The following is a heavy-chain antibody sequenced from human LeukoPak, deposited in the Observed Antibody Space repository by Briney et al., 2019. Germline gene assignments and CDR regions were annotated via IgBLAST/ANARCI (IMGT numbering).Heavy chain of an antibody. D-gene: IGHD2-15*01. V-gene: IGHV3-23*01. CDR3: AKAPNSGGNCYDASDV. J-gene: IGHJ3*01. Sequence: GGSLRLSCAASGFTFSSYAMSWVRQAPGKGLEWVSAISGSGATTYYTDSAKGRFTISRENSKITLYLQMDSLRAEDTAMYYCAKAPNSGGNCYDASDVWGQGTMVTVSS. CDR2: ISGSGATT. CDR1: GFTFSSYA.